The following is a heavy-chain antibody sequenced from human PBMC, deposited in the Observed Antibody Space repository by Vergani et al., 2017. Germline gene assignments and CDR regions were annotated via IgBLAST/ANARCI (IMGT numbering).Heavy chain of an antibody. V-gene: IGHV1-2*02. Sequence: QVQLVQSGAEVKKPGASVKVSCKASGYTFTGYYMHWVRQAPGQGLEWMGWINPNSGGTNYAQKFQGRVTMTRDTSISTAYMELSRLRSDDTAVYYCAREESDDYGSGSRGFDYWGQGTLVTVSS. CDR1: GYTFTGYY. CDR3: AREESDDYGSGSRGFDY. J-gene: IGHJ4*02. D-gene: IGHD3-10*01. CDR2: INPNSGGT.